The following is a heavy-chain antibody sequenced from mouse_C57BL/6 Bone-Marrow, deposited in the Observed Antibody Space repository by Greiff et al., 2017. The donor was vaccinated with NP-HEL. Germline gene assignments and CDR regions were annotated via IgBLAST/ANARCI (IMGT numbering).Heavy chain of an antibody. CDR1: GFTFSDYG. J-gene: IGHJ2*01. Sequence: EVKLMESGGGLVKPGGSLKLSCAASGFTFSDYGLHWVRQAPEKGLEWVAYISSGSSTIYYADTVKGRFTISRDNAKNTLFLQMTSLRYDDTAMYYCARGPFDYWGQGTTLTVSS. CDR2: ISSGSSTI. V-gene: IGHV5-17*01. CDR3: ARGPFDY.